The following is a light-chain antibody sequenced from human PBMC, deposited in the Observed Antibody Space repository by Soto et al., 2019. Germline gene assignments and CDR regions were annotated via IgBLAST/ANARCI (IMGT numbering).Light chain of an antibody. CDR1: QPISNY. J-gene: IGKJ4*01. V-gene: IGKV1-39*01. Sequence: DIQMTQSPSSLSASIGDRVTITCRANQPISNYVNWYQQRPGKAPRVLIFSASTLQSGVPSRFSGSGSGTDFTLTISSLEPEDFGTYFCQQSYSTPGALTFGGGTRVDIK. CDR3: QQSYSTPGALT. CDR2: SAS.